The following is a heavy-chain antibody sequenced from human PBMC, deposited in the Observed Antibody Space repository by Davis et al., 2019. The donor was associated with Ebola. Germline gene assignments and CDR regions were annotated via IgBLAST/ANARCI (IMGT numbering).Heavy chain of an antibody. V-gene: IGHV3-30*04. CDR2: ISYDGSLK. J-gene: IGHJ4*02. D-gene: IGHD6-13*01. Sequence: GESLKISCSAPGFSFRDYTMHWVRQAPGKGLEWVEWVAVISYDGSLKHYADSVRGRFTISRDNSKNTLFLQLNSLRPDDTAVYFCANANSSSWHNFNYWGQGTLVTVSS. CDR3: ANANSSSWHNFNY. CDR1: GFSFRDYT.